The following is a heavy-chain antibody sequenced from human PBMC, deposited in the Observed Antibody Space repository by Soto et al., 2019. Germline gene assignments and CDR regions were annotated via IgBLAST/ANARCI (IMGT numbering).Heavy chain of an antibody. D-gene: IGHD1-26*01. J-gene: IGHJ4*02. V-gene: IGHV1-18*04. CDR3: VRGYSGSYNFDY. CDR2: INTYSDDT. Sequence: ASVKVSCKSFGYTFANYGIAWVRQAPGQGLEWVGWINTYSDDTNYAQTLQGRVTMTTDTSTSTASLELRGLTSDDTAVYYCVRGYSGSYNFDYWGKGTLATVSP. CDR1: GYTFANYG.